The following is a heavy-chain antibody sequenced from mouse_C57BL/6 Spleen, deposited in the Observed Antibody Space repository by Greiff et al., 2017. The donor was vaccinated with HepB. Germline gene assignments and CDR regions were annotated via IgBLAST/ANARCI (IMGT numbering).Heavy chain of an antibody. V-gene: IGHV1-37*01. Sequence: VQLQQSGPELVKPGASVKISCKASGYSFTGYFMNWVKQGHGKSLEWIGRINPYNGDTFYNQKFKGKATLTVDKSSSTAHMELLSLTAEDVAVYYCARNYDYDVGAMDDWGKGTSVTVSS. CDR1: GYSFTGYF. D-gene: IGHD2-4*01. J-gene: IGHJ4*01. CDR3: ARNYDYDVGAMDD. CDR2: INPYNGDT.